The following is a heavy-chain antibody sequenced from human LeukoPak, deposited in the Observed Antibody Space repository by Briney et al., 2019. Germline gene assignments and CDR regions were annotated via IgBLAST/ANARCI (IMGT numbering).Heavy chain of an antibody. J-gene: IGHJ3*02. V-gene: IGHV3-74*01. D-gene: IGHD5-24*01. Sequence: PGGSLRLSCAASGFTFSSYWMHWVRQAPGKGLVWVSRINSDGSSTSYADSVKGRFTISRDNAKNTLYLQMSSLRAEDTAVYYCASRDGYNYYAFDIWGQGTMVTVSS. CDR3: ASRDGYNYYAFDI. CDR2: INSDGSST. CDR1: GFTFSSYW.